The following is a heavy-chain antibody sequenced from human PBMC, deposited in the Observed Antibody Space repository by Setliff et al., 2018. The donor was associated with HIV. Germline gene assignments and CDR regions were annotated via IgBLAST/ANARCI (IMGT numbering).Heavy chain of an antibody. J-gene: IGHJ4*02. Sequence: SETLSLTCTVSGGSISSITHYWGWFRQPPGKGLECIGTVYYTGTTYYNSSLESRVTISVDTSRNQFSLKLYSVTAADTAVYYCARIFGFTTASYARGNDYWGRGTRVTV. CDR2: VYYTGTT. V-gene: IGHV4-39*01. CDR1: GGSISSITHY. CDR3: ARIFGFTTASYARGNDY. D-gene: IGHD3-16*01.